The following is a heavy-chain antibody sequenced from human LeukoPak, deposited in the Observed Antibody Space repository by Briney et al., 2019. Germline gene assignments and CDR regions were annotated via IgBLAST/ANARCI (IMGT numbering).Heavy chain of an antibody. D-gene: IGHD5-24*01. Sequence: SETLSLTCTVSGGSISSYYWSWIRQPPGKGLEWIGYIYYSGSTYYNPSLKSRVTISVDTSKNQFSLKLSSVTAADTAVYYCASATLEYYFDYWGQGTLVTVSS. CDR3: ASATLEYYFDY. CDR2: IYYSGST. J-gene: IGHJ4*02. V-gene: IGHV4-59*08. CDR1: GGSISSYY.